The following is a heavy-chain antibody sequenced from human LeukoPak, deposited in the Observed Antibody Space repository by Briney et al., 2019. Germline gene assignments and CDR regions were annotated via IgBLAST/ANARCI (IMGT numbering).Heavy chain of an antibody. CDR3: AVTYYDFWSGYYPSFDY. J-gene: IGHJ4*02. Sequence: ASVKVSCKASGYTFTSYGISWVQQAPGQGLEWMGWISAYNGNTNYAQKLQGRVTMTTDTSTSTAYMELRSLRSDDTAVYYCAVTYYDFWSGYYPSFDYWGQGTLVTVSS. V-gene: IGHV1-18*01. CDR1: GYTFTSYG. D-gene: IGHD3-3*01. CDR2: ISAYNGNT.